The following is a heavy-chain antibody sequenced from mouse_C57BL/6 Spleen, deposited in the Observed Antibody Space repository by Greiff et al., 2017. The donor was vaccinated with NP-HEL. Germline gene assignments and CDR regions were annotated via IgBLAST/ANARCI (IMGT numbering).Heavy chain of an antibody. CDR1: GYSITSGYY. CDR2: ISYDGSN. Sequence: VQLQQSGPGLVKPSQSLPLTCSVTGYSITSGYYWNWIRQFPGNKLEWMGYISYDGSNNYNPSLKNRISITRDTSKNQFFLKLNSVTTEDTATYYCASSSYFDYWGQGTTLTVSS. V-gene: IGHV3-6*01. CDR3: ASSSYFDY. J-gene: IGHJ2*01. D-gene: IGHD1-1*01.